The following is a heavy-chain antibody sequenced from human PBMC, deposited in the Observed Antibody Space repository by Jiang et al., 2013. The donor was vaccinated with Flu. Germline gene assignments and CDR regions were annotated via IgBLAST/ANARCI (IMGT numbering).Heavy chain of an antibody. D-gene: IGHD5-12*01. CDR2: IDWEDDK. J-gene: IGHJ6*02. Sequence: LLKPSETLTLTCTFSGFSLSASNSGMCVSWIRQSPGKALEWLALIDWEDDKYYNTSLKTRLTVSKDTSKNQVVLTMTNMDPVDTGTYYCARIYRDYSSYYGMDVWGQGASVIVSS. CDR1: GFSLSASNSGMC. CDR3: ARIYRDYSSYYGMDV. V-gene: IGHV2-70*01.